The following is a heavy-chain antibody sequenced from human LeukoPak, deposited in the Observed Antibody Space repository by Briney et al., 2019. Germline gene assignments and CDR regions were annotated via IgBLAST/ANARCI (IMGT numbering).Heavy chain of an antibody. V-gene: IGHV4-59*08. CDR2: IYYSGST. Sequence: SETLSLTCTVSGGSISSYYWSWIRQPPGKGLEWIGYIYYSGSTNYNPSLKSRVTISVDTSKNQFSLKLSSVTAADTAVYYCARHPDPHWYFDLWGCGTLVTVSS. CDR1: GGSISSYY. J-gene: IGHJ2*01. CDR3: ARHPDPHWYFDL.